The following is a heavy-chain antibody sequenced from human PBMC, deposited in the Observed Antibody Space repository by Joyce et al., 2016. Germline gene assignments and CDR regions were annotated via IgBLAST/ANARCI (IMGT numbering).Heavy chain of an antibody. CDR2: MYTNGNS. V-gene: IGHV4-4*07. D-gene: IGHD3/OR15-3a*01. CDR3: ARDSGLRTGIT. Sequence: QVQQQEAGPGLVRPSETLSLTCTVSGGSISHYYWNWIRQPAGKGLEWIGRMYTNGNSNYNPALQSRITMSVDLSTSQFSLSLTSVTAAETATYFCARDSGLRTGITWGQGILVTVSS. CDR1: GGSISHYY. J-gene: IGHJ5*02.